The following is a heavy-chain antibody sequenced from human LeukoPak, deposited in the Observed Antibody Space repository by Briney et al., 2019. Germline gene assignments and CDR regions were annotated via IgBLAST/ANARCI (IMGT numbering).Heavy chain of an antibody. D-gene: IGHD3-3*01. J-gene: IGHJ3*02. CDR3: ARGYDFWSGYYTIDDAFDI. CDR1: GYTFTSYG. CDR2: ISAYNGNT. V-gene: IGHV1-18*01. Sequence: ASVKVSCKASGYTFTSYGISWVRQAPGQGLEWMGWISAYNGNTNSAQKLQGRVTMTTDTSTSTAYMELRSLRSDDTAVYYCARGYDFWSGYYTIDDAFDIWGQGTMVTVSS.